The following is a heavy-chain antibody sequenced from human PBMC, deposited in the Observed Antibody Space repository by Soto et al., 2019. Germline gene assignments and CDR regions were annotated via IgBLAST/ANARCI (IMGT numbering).Heavy chain of an antibody. V-gene: IGHV3-30*18. CDR3: AKDPGNYDSSGYYGY. CDR2: ISYGGSNK. J-gene: IGHJ4*02. Sequence: GAVRLSFASSGFTFSSYGMHWVRPAPGKVLEWVAVISYGGSNKYYADSVKGRFTISRDNSKNTLYLQMNSLRAEDTAVYYCAKDPGNYDSSGYYGYWGQGTLVPGSS. CDR1: GFTFSSYG. D-gene: IGHD3-22*01.